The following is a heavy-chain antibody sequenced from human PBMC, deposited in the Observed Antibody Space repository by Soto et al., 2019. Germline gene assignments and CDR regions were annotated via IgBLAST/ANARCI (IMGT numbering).Heavy chain of an antibody. CDR1: GGTFSIYT. V-gene: IGHV1-69*08. CDR3: ARDYDL. CDR2: ILPMFGTV. J-gene: IGHJ4*02. Sequence: QVQLVQSGAEVKKPGSSVKVSCKVSGGTFSIYTITWVRQAPGLGLGWMGRILPMFGTVNYAQKIQGRVTITADKSTNTAYMELSSLTFNDTAMYYCARDYDLWGQGTLVTVSS.